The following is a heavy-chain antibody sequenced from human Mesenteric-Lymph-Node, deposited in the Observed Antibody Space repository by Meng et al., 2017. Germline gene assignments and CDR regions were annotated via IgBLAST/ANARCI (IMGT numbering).Heavy chain of an antibody. CDR2: ISDNAGST. CDR1: GFTFSSYA. J-gene: IGHJ4*02. CDR3: AKPKVGANFY. V-gene: IGHV3-23*01. D-gene: IGHD1-26*01. Sequence: LSLTCAASGFTFSSYAMSWVRQAPGKGLEWVSAISDNAGSTYYADSVKGRFTISRDNSKKTLYLQMNSLRAEDTAVYYCAKPKVGANFYWGQGTLVTVSS.